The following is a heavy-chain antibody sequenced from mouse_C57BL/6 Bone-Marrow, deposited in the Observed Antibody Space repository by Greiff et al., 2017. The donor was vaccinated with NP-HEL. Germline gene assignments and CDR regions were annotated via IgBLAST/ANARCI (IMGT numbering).Heavy chain of an antibody. D-gene: IGHD2-4*01. CDR3: ARDMDYDYDRKCNYAMDY. CDR1: GFTFSSYA. J-gene: IGHJ4*01. Sequence: EVQRVESGGGLVKPGGSLKLSCAASGFTFSSYAMSWVRQTPEKRLEWVATISDGGSYTYYPDNVKGRFTISRDNAKNNLYLQMSHLKSEDTAMYYCARDMDYDYDRKCNYAMDYWGQGTSVTVSS. CDR2: ISDGGSYT. V-gene: IGHV5-4*01.